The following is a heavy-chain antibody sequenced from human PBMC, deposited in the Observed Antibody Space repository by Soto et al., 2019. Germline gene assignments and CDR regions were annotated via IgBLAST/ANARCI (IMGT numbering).Heavy chain of an antibody. CDR3: TRRQGSYLDQ. V-gene: IGHV4-59*02. J-gene: IGHJ4*02. D-gene: IGHD2-15*01. CDR1: GGSVISFY. Sequence: PSETLSLTCTVSGGSVISFYWSWVRQTPGKGLEWIGYISYSGSTNYNPSLNSRVTISVDTSKKQFSLKLTSVTTADTAVYYCTRRQGSYLDQWGQGTQVTVSS. CDR2: ISYSGST.